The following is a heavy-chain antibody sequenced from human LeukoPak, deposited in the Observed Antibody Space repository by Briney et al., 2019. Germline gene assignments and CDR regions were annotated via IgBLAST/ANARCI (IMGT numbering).Heavy chain of an antibody. D-gene: IGHD1-14*01. Sequence: SETLSLTCTVSGGSISGSEYYWGWVRQPPGKGLEWIGTISYSGSTDYNPPLKSRATISVDTSKNQFSLNLTSVTAADTAVYYCARHRRSVSPNLIDYWGQGTLVTVSS. V-gene: IGHV4-39*01. CDR2: ISYSGST. CDR3: ARHRRSVSPNLIDY. CDR1: GGSISGSEYY. J-gene: IGHJ4*02.